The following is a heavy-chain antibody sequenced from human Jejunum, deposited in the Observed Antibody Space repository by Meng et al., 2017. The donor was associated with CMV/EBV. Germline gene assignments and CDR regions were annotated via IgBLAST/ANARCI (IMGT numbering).Heavy chain of an antibody. V-gene: IGHV4-4*07. CDR2: IITSGST. Sequence: QWQRQESGPGVVKPSQTLSLACTGSGSSFTTYCCRWSRQHGEKVLWWVGLIITSGSTNYNPSLRSRVIMSVDTSKNQFFLKLRSVTAADTAVYFCAKGYGNSFEYWGQGTLVTVSS. CDR1: GSSFTTYC. CDR3: AKGYGNSFEY. D-gene: IGHD3-16*01. J-gene: IGHJ4*02.